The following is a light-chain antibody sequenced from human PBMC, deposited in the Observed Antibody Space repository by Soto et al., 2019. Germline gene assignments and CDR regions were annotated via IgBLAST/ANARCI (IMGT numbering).Light chain of an antibody. Sequence: VLGQSPATLCWSGGERGTLSCRASESVDFHLAWYQQKPGQAPRLLIYDASVRATGTPARFSGSGSGTDFSLTIRILEPEDFALYYCQQRSTGPSFGQGTRLEIK. V-gene: IGKV3-11*01. CDR3: QQRSTGPS. CDR1: ESVDFH. CDR2: DAS. J-gene: IGKJ5*01.